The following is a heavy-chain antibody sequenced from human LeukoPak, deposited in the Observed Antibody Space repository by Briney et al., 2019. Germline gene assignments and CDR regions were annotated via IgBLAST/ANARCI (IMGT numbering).Heavy chain of an antibody. V-gene: IGHV3-74*01. J-gene: IGHJ4*02. CDR3: ARAGGWYDY. Sequence: GGSLRLSCAASGFTFNGYWMSWVRHAPGKGLVWVSRINSDGSSTSYADSVKGRFTISRDNAKNTLYLQMNSLRAEDTAVYYCARAGGWYDYWGQGTLVTVSS. CDR2: INSDGSST. CDR1: GFTFNGYW. D-gene: IGHD2-15*01.